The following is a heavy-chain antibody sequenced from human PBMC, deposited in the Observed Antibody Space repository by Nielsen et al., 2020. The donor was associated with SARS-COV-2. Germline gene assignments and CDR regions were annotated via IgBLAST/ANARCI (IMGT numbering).Heavy chain of an antibody. CDR1: GFYFKNYN. J-gene: IGHJ4*02. D-gene: IGHD3-9*01. V-gene: IGHV3-21*01. Sequence: GGSLRLSCAASGFYFKNYNMNWIRQAPGKGLEWVASISPTNTYIHYADSLKGRFTISRDNAKNSLYLEVSSLRVEDTAVYYCAREGIDWYYFDYWGQGALVTVSS. CDR2: ISPTNTYI. CDR3: AREGIDWYYFDY.